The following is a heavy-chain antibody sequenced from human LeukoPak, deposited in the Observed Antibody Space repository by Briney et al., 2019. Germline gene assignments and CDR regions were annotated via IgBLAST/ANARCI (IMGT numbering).Heavy chain of an antibody. D-gene: IGHD2-2*01. CDR3: ARQGLGSVVVPAVDY. J-gene: IGHJ4*02. CDR1: GYTFTTHW. Sequence: GESLKISCKASGYTFTTHWIGRVRQMPGKGLEWMGIIYPGDSDTRYSPSFQGQVTISADKSITTAYLQWSSLKASDTAMYYYARQGLGSVVVPAVDYWGQGTLVTVSS. V-gene: IGHV5-51*01. CDR2: IYPGDSDT.